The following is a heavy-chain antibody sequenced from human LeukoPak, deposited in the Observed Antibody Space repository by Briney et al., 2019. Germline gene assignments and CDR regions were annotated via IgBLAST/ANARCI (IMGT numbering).Heavy chain of an antibody. CDR1: GYGVSSYRAG. CDR3: KTASENWGASYYYYGMVV. J-gene: IGHJ6*02. D-gene: IGHD7-27*01. V-gene: IGHV6-1*01. CDR2: TYYRSKWYS. Sequence: SQTLSLTYAISGYGVSSYRAGWHWLRQSPSRGLEWLGRTYYRSKWYSDYAVSVKSRITINPDTSKNQFSLHLNSVTPEDRAVYACKTASENWGASYYYYGMVVWGQGTTVTVSS.